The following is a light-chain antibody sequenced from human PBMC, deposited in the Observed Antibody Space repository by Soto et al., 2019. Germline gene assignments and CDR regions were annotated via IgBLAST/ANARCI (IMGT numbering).Light chain of an antibody. V-gene: IGLV2-14*01. Sequence: QSVLTQPASMSGSPGQSITISCAGTSNDVGAYNYVSWYQHHPGQAPKLMIYEVTNRPSGVSPRFSGSKSGNTASLTISGLQAEDEADYYCYSYTTTTTWLFGGGTKVTVL. J-gene: IGLJ3*02. CDR2: EVT. CDR3: YSYTTTTTWL. CDR1: SNDVGAYNY.